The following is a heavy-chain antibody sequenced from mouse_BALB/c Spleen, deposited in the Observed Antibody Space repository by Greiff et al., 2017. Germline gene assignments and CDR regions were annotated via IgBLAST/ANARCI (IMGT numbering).Heavy chain of an antibody. CDR1: GYSITSDYA. CDR2: ISYSGST. CDR3: ARRDSSGPFAY. D-gene: IGHD3-2*01. V-gene: IGHV3-2*02. J-gene: IGHJ3*01. Sequence: DVQLQESGPGLVKPSQSLSLTCTVTGYSITSDYAWNWIRQFPGNKLEWMGYISYSGSTSYNPSLKSRISITRDTSKNQFFLQLNSVTTEDTATYYCARRDSSGPFAYWGQGTLVTVSA.